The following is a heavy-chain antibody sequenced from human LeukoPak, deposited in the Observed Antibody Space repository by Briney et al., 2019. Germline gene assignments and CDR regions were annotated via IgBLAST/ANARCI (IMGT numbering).Heavy chain of an antibody. D-gene: IGHD6-19*01. J-gene: IGHJ4*02. CDR1: GFTFSSYS. CDR3: ARDLGSGWQYYFDY. V-gene: IGHV3-21*01. Sequence: GGSLRLSCAASGFTFSSYSMNWVRQAPGKGLKWVSSISSSSSYIYYADSVKGRFTISRDNAKNSLYLQMNSLRAEDTAVYYCARDLGSGWQYYFDYWGQGTLVTVSS. CDR2: ISSSSSYI.